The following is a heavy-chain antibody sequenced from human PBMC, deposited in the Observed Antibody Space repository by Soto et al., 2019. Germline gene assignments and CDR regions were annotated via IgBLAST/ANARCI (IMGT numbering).Heavy chain of an antibody. J-gene: IGHJ4*02. CDR3: ATMGTPATGLFYFDY. D-gene: IGHD2-15*01. V-gene: IGHV4-30-4*01. CDR1: GGSISSGNYY. Sequence: SETLSLTCTVSGGSISSGNYYWSWIRQPPGKGLEWIGFISYSGSTYYNLSLKSRITISVDTSKNQFSLNLNFVTAADTAVYYCATMGTPATGLFYFDYWGQGTLVTVLL. CDR2: ISYSGST.